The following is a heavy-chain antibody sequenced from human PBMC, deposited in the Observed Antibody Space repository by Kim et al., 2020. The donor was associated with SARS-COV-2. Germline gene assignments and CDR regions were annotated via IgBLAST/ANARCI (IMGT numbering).Heavy chain of an antibody. D-gene: IGHD6-19*01. V-gene: IGHV3-43*01. CDR3: AKDKSIAVAGRYYYYGMDV. CDR1: GFTFDDYT. CDR2: ISWDGGST. Sequence: GGSLRLSCAASGFTFDDYTMHWVRQAPGKGLEWVSLISWDGGSTYYADSVKGRFTISRDNSKNSLYLQMNSLRTEDTALYYCAKDKSIAVAGRYYYYGMDVWGQGTTVTVSS. J-gene: IGHJ6*02.